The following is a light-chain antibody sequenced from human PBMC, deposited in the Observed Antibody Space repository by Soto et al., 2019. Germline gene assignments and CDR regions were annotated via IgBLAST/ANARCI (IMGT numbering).Light chain of an antibody. J-gene: IGKJ2*01. V-gene: IGKV2-28*01. Sequence: EIVMTQSPPSLTVTPGEPASISCRSSQRLLHSNGNNFLDWYLQKPGQSPQLLIYLGFNRASGVPDRVSGSGAGTDFKLKISRVEAEDVGVYYCMQALQTPYTFGQGTKLEIK. CDR3: MQALQTPYT. CDR1: QRLLHSNGNNF. CDR2: LGF.